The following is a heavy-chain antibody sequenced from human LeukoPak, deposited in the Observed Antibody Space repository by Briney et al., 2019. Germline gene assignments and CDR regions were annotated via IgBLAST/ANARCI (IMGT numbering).Heavy chain of an antibody. D-gene: IGHD3-22*01. CDR2: LNPSSGRT. CDR1: GYSFNTYY. V-gene: IGHV1-46*02. J-gene: IGHJ4*02. CDR3: ARESESSFQGLSGY. Sequence: ASVKVSCMASGYSFNTYYMHWVRQAPGQGLEWMGMLNPSSGRTSSPQKFQDRVTITRDTSTSTVYMELSSLRSEDTAVYYCARESESSFQGLSGYWGQGTLVTVSS.